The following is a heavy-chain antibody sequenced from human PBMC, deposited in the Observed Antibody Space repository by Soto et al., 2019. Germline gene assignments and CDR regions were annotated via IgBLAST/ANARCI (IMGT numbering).Heavy chain of an antibody. J-gene: IGHJ3*01. CDR3: VRDMVGPTQAFDF. D-gene: IGHD1-26*01. Sequence: ASVKVSCKASGYTFTGHTMHWVRQAPGQRLEWMGWINVGNGNTRHSQRFKGRVTFTSDTSATIAYMDLSSLRYEDTAVYYCVRDMVGPTQAFDFWGQGTVVTVSS. CDR1: GYTFTGHT. CDR2: INVGNGNT. V-gene: IGHV1-3*01.